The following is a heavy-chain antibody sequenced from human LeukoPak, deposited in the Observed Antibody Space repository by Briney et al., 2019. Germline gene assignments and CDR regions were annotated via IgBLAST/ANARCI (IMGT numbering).Heavy chain of an antibody. CDR2: IYYSGST. CDR1: GGSISSYY. D-gene: IGHD6-13*01. Sequence: SETLSLTCTVSGGSISSYYWSWIRQPPGKGLEWIGYIYYSGSTNYNPSLKSRVTISVDTSKNQFSLKLSSVTAADTAVYYCATNAAAAPDETLDIWGQGTLVTVSS. J-gene: IGHJ3*02. CDR3: ATNAAAAPDETLDI. V-gene: IGHV4-59*01.